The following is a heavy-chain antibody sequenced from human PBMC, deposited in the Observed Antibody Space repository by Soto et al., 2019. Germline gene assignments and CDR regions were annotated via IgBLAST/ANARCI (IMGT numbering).Heavy chain of an antibody. V-gene: IGHV3-30*18. CDR3: VKPSGWDPDY. D-gene: IGHD6-19*01. J-gene: IGHJ4*02. Sequence: QVHLVESGGGVVQPGGSLRISCEVSGFTFSDYGMHWVRQAPGKGLEWVAVISDDGNNQYYPDSLRGRFTISRDNSRNTLFLQMNSLRVEDTAVYYCVKPSGWDPDYWGQGTQVTVSS. CDR2: ISDDGNNQ. CDR1: GFTFSDYG.